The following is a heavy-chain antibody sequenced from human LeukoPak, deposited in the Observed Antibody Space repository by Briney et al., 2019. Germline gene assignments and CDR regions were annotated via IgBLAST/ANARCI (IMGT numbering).Heavy chain of an antibody. J-gene: IGHJ6*03. V-gene: IGHV4-61*02. CDR1: GDSISSGDYY. D-gene: IGHD2-15*01. CDR3: ARVQGYCSGGSCYPRNYMDV. Sequence: SQTLSLTCTVSGDSISSGDYYWSWIRQPAGKGLEWIGRISSSGSTNYNPSLKSRVTISVDTSKNQFSLKLSSVTAADTAVYYCARVQGYCSGGSCYPRNYMDVWGKGTTVTISS. CDR2: ISSSGST.